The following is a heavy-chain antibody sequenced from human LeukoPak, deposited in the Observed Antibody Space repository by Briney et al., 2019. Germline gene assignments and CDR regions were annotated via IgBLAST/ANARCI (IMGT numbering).Heavy chain of an antibody. CDR2: ISWNSGSI. Sequence: PGGSLRLSCAASGFTFDDYDMLWVRQATGKGREWLSGISWNSGSIGYADSVKGRFTISRDNAKNSLYLQMNSLRAEDTALYYCAKEDEYYYYMDVWGKGTTVTVSS. CDR3: AKEDEYYYYMDV. CDR1: GFTFDDYD. V-gene: IGHV3-9*01. J-gene: IGHJ6*03.